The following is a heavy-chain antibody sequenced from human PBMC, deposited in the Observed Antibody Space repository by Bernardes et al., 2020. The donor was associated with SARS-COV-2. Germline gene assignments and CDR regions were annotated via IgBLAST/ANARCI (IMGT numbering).Heavy chain of an antibody. CDR3: ARVRFLKWVPDVIDY. Sequence: GGYLSRSCAGSGFTVDPYSMSWVRPAPGKGLEWVAIIKKDGGDKYYLDSVRGRFTISRDNAKNSLNLQMNSLRAEDTAVYYCARVRFLKWVPDVIDYWGQGTLVTVSS. CDR2: IKKDGGDK. CDR1: GFTVDPYS. D-gene: IGHD3-3*01. J-gene: IGHJ4*02. V-gene: IGHV3-7*04.